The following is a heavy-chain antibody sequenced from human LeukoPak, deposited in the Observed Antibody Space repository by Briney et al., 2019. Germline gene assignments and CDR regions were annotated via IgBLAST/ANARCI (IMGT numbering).Heavy chain of an antibody. CDR1: GYSFASYW. V-gene: IGHV5-51*01. J-gene: IGHJ4*02. CDR3: ARRGYCSSSSCAYFDY. Sequence: PGESLKISCKGSGYSFASYWIGWVRQMPGKGLEWMGLIYPGDSDTRCSPSFQGQVTISADKSISTTYLQWGSLKASDTAMYYCARRGYCSSSSCAYFDYWGQGTLVTVSS. CDR2: IYPGDSDT. D-gene: IGHD2-2*01.